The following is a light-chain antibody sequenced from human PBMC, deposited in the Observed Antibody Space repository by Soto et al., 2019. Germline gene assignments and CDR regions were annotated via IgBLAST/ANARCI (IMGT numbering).Light chain of an antibody. CDR1: QDVCNY. J-gene: IGKJ1*01. Sequence: AIQMTQSPSSLAASVGDRLTITCRASQDVCNYVGWYQQKPGKAPKFLIYGAFSLETGIPSRFSGSEYGTEFTLTINSLLPEDFATYLWRHDYSWPWTFGQGTKVEV. CDR3: RHDYSWPWT. CDR2: GAF. V-gene: IGKV1-6*01.